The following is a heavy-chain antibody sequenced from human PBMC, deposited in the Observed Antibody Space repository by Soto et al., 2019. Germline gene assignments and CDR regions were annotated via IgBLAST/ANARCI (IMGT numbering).Heavy chain of an antibody. D-gene: IGHD2-21*02. CDR1: GFTFGNYA. CDR2: ISDPGTST. Sequence: PGGSLRLSCAASGFTFGNYAMNWVRQAPGKGLEWISSISDPGTSTYYANSVKGRFSMSRDNSKSTLFLQMNRLRADDTAVYFCAKSLVTPSDAFDLWGRGTLVTV. V-gene: IGHV3-23*01. J-gene: IGHJ3*01. CDR3: AKSLVTPSDAFDL.